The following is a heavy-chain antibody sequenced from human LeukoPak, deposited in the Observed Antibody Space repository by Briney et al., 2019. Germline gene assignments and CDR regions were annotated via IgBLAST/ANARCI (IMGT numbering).Heavy chain of an antibody. CDR1: GGTFSSYA. CDR3: ARDGRYCSGGSCD. J-gene: IGHJ4*02. Sequence: SVKVSCKASGGTFSSYAISWVRQAPGQGLEWMGRIIPILGIANYAQKFQGGVTITADKSTSTAYMELSSLRSEDTAVYYCARDGRYCSGGSCDWGQGTLVTVSS. D-gene: IGHD2-15*01. CDR2: IIPILGIA. V-gene: IGHV1-69*04.